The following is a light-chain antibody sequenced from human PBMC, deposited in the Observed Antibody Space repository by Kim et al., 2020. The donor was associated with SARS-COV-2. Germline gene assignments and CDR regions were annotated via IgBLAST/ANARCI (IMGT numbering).Light chain of an antibody. Sequence: ATISGSASGSNIGRNYVYWYPRVPGTAPEVIIYRNTVGPSGVPDRFSGSRSGTSASLAISGLRSEDEADYYCAAWGDYLSGPSYVFGAGTKVTVL. V-gene: IGLV1-47*01. CDR2: RNT. CDR1: GSNIGRNY. CDR3: AAWGDYLSGPSYV. J-gene: IGLJ1*01.